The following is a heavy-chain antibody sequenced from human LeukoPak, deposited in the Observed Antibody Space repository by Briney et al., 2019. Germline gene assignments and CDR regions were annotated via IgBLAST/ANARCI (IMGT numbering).Heavy chain of an antibody. Sequence: SETLSLTCTVSGGSISSYYWSWIRQPPGKGLEWIGYIYYSGSTNYNPSLKSRVTISVDTSKNQFSLKLSSVTAADTAVYYCARHHGESYYYGSGSYFSLFFDYWGQGTLVTVSS. D-gene: IGHD3-10*01. CDR2: IYYSGST. CDR3: ARHHGESYYYGSGSYFSLFFDY. CDR1: GGSISSYY. J-gene: IGHJ4*02. V-gene: IGHV4-59*08.